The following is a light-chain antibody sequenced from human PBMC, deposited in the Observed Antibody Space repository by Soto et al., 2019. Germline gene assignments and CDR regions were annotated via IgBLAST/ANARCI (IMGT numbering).Light chain of an antibody. V-gene: IGLV1-44*01. CDR3: AAWDDSLNGRV. J-gene: IGLJ3*02. CDR2: SDD. Sequence: QSVLTQPASASGTPGQRLTISCSGSNSNIGSHTVNWYQHVAGTAPKLLIYSDDERPSGVADRFSGSKSGTSASLAISGLLAEDEGDYFCAAWDDSLNGRVFGGGTKLTVL. CDR1: NSNIGSHT.